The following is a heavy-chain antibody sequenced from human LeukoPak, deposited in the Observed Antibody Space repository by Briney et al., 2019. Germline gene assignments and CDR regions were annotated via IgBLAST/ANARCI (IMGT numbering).Heavy chain of an antibody. CDR3: ARGMLSSAGYHWYYYMDV. D-gene: IGHD3-3*01. CDR2: IDDDGTDT. Sequence: GGSLRLSCVGSGFTSGNYWMHWVRQAPGKGPEWVSRIDDDGTDTHYAVSVKGRFTIPRDNAKNTLYLQMNSLRGEDTAVYYCARGMLSSAGYHWYYYMDVWGKGAMVTVSS. CDR1: GFTSGNYW. J-gene: IGHJ6*03. V-gene: IGHV3-74*01.